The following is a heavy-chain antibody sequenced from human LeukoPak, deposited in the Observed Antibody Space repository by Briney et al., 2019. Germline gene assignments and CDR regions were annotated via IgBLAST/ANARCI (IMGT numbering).Heavy chain of an antibody. CDR2: IKQDGSEK. J-gene: IGHJ6*02. V-gene: IGHV3-7*03. CDR1: GFTFSSYW. Sequence: GGSLRLSCAASGFTFSSYWMSWVRQAPGKGLEWVANIKQDGSEKYYEDSVKGRFTISRDNAKNSLYLQMNSLGAEDTAVYYCARDLGDFWSGFYGMDVWGQGTTVTVSS. D-gene: IGHD3-3*01. CDR3: ARDLGDFWSGFYGMDV.